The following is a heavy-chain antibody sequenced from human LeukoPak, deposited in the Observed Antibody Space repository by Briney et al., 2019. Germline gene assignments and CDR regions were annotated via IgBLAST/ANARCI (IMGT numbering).Heavy chain of an antibody. V-gene: IGHV3-7*01. CDR1: GFIFSSYW. J-gene: IGHJ4*02. Sequence: GGSLRLSCAASGFIFSSYWMSWVRQAPGKGLGWVANVKQDGSEQYYVDSVKGRFTISRDNAKNSLYLQMNNLRAEDTAVYYCARHSGTYYDYWGQGILVTVSS. CDR3: ARHSGTYYDY. D-gene: IGHD1-26*01. CDR2: VKQDGSEQ.